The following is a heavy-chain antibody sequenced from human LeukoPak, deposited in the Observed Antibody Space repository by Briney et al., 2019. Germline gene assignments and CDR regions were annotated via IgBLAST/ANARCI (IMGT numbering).Heavy chain of an antibody. J-gene: IGHJ6*02. CDR3: ARDYDFWSGYYTYGMDV. CDR2: IYTSGST. D-gene: IGHD3-3*01. CDR1: GSSISTNY. Sequence: SETLSLTCTVSGSSISTNYWGWIRKPAGKGLEWIGSIYTSGSTNYNPSLKSRVTMSVDTSKYQFSLKLSSVTAADTAVYYCARDYDFWSGYYTYGMDVWGQGATVTVSS. V-gene: IGHV4-4*07.